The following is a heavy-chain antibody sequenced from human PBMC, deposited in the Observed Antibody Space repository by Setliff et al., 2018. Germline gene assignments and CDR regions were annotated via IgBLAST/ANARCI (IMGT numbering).Heavy chain of an antibody. V-gene: IGHV5-51*01. CDR1: GYNFASYW. CDR2: IYPDDSDT. CDR3: ARRDFGSDYPLVS. D-gene: IGHD6-25*01. J-gene: IGHJ4*02. Sequence: PGESLKISCKGSGYNFASYWIAWVRQMPGKGLEWMGIIYPDDSDTRYSPSFEGQVIISADKSSSSAFLQWNSLKASDTAMYFCARRDFGSDYPLVSWGQGTLVTVSS.